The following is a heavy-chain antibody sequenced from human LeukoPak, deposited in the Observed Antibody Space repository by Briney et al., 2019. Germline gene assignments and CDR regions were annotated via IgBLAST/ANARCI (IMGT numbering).Heavy chain of an antibody. CDR3: AKDLYDYVWGSYRRDAFDI. CDR2: ISYDGSNK. Sequence: QPGGSLRLYCAASGFTFSSYGMHWVRQAPGKGLEWGAVISYDGSNKYYADSVKGRFTISRGNSKNTLYLQMNSLRAEDTAVYYCAKDLYDYVWGSYRRDAFDIWGQGTMVTVSS. V-gene: IGHV3-30*18. J-gene: IGHJ3*02. CDR1: GFTFSSYG. D-gene: IGHD3-16*02.